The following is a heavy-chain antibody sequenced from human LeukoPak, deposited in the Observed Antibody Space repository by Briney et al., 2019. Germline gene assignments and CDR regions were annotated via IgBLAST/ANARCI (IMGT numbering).Heavy chain of an antibody. Sequence: SETPSLTCAVSGYSISSGYHWGWIRQSPGMRLEWIGSVYRGGSTSYNPSLKSRVTISVDTSKNQFSLKLNSVTAADTAMYYCARSAAPLIIIFGVATNWFDPWGQGTLVTVSS. CDR1: GYSISSGYH. V-gene: IGHV4-38-2*01. CDR2: VYRGGST. CDR3: ARSAAPLIIIFGVATNWFDP. D-gene: IGHD3-3*01. J-gene: IGHJ5*02.